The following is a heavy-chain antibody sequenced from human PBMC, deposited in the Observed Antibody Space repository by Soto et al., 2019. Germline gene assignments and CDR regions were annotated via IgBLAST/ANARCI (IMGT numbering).Heavy chain of an antibody. V-gene: IGHV4-4*02. J-gene: IGHJ6*02. Sequence: SETLSLTCDVSGGTINNGNYWSWVPHSPAGGLKWIGEIYHSGWTDYNTSLKSRVPISLGRSQKQFSLKMSSVTASETAKYYLAGSYCGGARCYNYVMDIWGQGTTVTASS. CDR3: AGSYCGGARCYNYVMDI. D-gene: IGHD3-10*01. CDR2: IYHSGWT. CDR1: GGTINNGNY.